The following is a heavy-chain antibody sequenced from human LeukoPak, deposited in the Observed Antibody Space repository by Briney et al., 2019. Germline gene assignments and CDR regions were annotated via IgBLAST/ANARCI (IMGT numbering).Heavy chain of an antibody. CDR1: GFSFSSYN. V-gene: IGHV3-21*01. D-gene: IGHD1-26*01. Sequence: GGSLRLSCAASGFSFSSYNMNWVRQTPGKGLEWVSSITSSSTYTFYADSVKGRFTISRDNARNSLYLQMNSLRAEDTAVYYCARDPYSGTYGDTYYYYMDVWGKGTTVTISS. CDR2: ITSSSTYT. J-gene: IGHJ6*03. CDR3: ARDPYSGTYGDTYYYYMDV.